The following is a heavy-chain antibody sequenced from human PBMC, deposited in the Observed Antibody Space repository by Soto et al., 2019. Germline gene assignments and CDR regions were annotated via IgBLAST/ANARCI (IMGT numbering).Heavy chain of an antibody. D-gene: IGHD3-3*01. V-gene: IGHV4-59*01. CDR1: GGSISSYY. CDR3: ACAGYDFWRGVWFDS. J-gene: IGHJ5*01. Sequence: PSETLSLTCTVSGGSISSYYWSWIRQPPGKGQEWIGYIYYSGSTNYNPSLKSRVTISVDTSKNQFSLKLSSVTAADTAVYYCACAGYDFWRGVWFDSWAQGTLVTVSS. CDR2: IYYSGST.